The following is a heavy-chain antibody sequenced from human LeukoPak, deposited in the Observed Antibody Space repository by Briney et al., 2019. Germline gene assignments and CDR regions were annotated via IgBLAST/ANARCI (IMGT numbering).Heavy chain of an antibody. Sequence: PSETLSLTCTVSGGSISSYYWSWIRQPPGKGLEWIGYIYYSGSTNYNPSLKSRVTISVDTSKNQFSLKLSSVTADDTAVYYCARVSWLAPRVHYYMDVWGKGTTVTISS. CDR1: GGSISSYY. CDR3: ARVSWLAPRVHYYMDV. V-gene: IGHV4-59*01. CDR2: IYYSGST. D-gene: IGHD6-19*01. J-gene: IGHJ6*03.